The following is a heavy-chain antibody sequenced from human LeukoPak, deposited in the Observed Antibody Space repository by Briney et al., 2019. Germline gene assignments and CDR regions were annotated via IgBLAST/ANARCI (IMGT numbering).Heavy chain of an antibody. Sequence: PGGSLRLSCAASGFTFSSYAMHWVRQAPGKGLEWVAVISYDGSNKYYADSVKGRFTISRDNSKNTLYLQMNSLRAEDTAVYYCARDKPRTHSSSWYWVVYDLRDPYYYYYGMDVWGQGTTVTVSS. CDR3: ARDKPRTHSSSWYWVVYDLRDPYYYYYGMDV. D-gene: IGHD6-13*01. CDR1: GFTFSSYA. J-gene: IGHJ6*02. V-gene: IGHV3-30-3*01. CDR2: ISYDGSNK.